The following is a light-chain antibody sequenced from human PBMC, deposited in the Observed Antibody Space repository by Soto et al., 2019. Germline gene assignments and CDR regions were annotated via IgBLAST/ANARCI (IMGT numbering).Light chain of an antibody. CDR1: QSMSNY. CDR2: AAS. CDR3: QQSYSSSWT. V-gene: IGKV1-39*01. Sequence: DIQMTQSPSSLSASVGDRVTITCRASQSMSNYLNWYQQKPGKAPNLLIYAASSLQSGVPSRFSGSRSGTDFTLTISSLQPEDFGTYYCQQSYSSSWTFGQGTKVDIK. J-gene: IGKJ1*01.